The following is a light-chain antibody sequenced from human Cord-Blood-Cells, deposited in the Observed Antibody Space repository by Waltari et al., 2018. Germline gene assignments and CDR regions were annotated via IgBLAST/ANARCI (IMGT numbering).Light chain of an antibody. CDR2: AAS. J-gene: IGKJ4*01. CDR1: QSISSY. CDR3: QQSYSTPLT. Sequence: DIQMTQSPSSLSASVGDRVTITCRASQSISSYLNWYQQKPGKAPQLLIYAASSLQRGVPSRFSGSGSGTDFTLTISSRQPEDFATYYGQQSYSTPLTFGGGTKVESK. V-gene: IGKV1-39*01.